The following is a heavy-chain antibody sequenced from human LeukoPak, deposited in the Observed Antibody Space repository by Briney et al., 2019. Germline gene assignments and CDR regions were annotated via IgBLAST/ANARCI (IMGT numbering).Heavy chain of an antibody. V-gene: IGHV4-59*08. CDR3: ARPVMPYYYDSSGYPPGAFDI. D-gene: IGHD3-22*01. J-gene: IGHJ3*02. Sequence: PSETLSLTCTVSGGSISSYYWSWIRQPPGKGLEWIGYIYYSGSTNYNPSLKSRVTLSVDTSKNQFSLKLSSVTAADTAVYYCARPVMPYYYDSSGYPPGAFDIWGQGTMVTVSS. CDR1: GGSISSYY. CDR2: IYYSGST.